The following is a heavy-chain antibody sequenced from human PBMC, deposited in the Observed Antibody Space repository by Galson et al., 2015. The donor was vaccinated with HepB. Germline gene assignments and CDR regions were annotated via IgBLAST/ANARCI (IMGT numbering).Heavy chain of an antibody. V-gene: IGHV3-7*01. CDR2: IKQDGSEK. D-gene: IGHD1-26*01. CDR3: ARDSWELLPTDYFDY. J-gene: IGHJ4*02. CDR1: GFTFSSYW. Sequence: SLRLSCAASGFTFSSYWMSWVRQAPGKGLEWVANIKQDGSEKYYVDFVKGRFTISRDNAKNSLYLQMNSLRAEDTAVYYCARDSWELLPTDYFDYWGQGTLVTVSS.